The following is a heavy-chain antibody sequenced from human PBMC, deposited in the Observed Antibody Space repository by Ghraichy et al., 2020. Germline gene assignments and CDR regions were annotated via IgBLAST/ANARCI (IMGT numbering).Heavy chain of an antibody. CDR2: ISSSSNTI. CDR3: ARLSIAVAGTDFDY. V-gene: IGHV3-48*02. D-gene: IGHD6-19*01. CDR1: GFTFSSYS. J-gene: IGHJ4*02. Sequence: GGSLRLSCAASGFTFSSYSMNWVRQAPGKGLEWVSYISSSSNTIYYADSVKGRFTISRDNAKNSLYLQMNSLRDEDTAVYYCARLSIAVAGTDFDYWGQGTLVTVSS.